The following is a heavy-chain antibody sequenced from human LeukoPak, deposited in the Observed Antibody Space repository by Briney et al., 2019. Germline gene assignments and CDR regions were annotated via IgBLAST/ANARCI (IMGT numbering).Heavy chain of an antibody. CDR2: IKQDGSEK. CDR1: GFTFSSYW. CDR3: ASLQNVPSYYYYYVMDV. V-gene: IGHV3-7*01. J-gene: IGHJ6*02. Sequence: PGGSLRLSCAASGFTFSSYWMSWVRQAPGKGLEWVANIKQDGSEKYYVDSVKGRFTISRDNAKNTLFLQMNSLRAEDTAVYYCASLQNVPSYYYYYVMDVWGQGTTVTVSS. D-gene: IGHD2/OR15-2a*01.